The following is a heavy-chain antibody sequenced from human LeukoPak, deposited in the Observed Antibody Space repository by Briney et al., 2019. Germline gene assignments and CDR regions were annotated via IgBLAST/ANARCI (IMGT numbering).Heavy chain of an antibody. V-gene: IGHV4-59*08. Sequence: PSDTLSLTCTVSGGSISSYYWSWIRQPPGKRLEWSGYIYHSGSANYNPYLNSRVTISVDTSKNQFSLKLSSVTAADTAVYYCARHAAFAEYQSHLTHFDYWGQGTLVTVSS. CDR3: ARHAAFAEYQSHLTHFDY. CDR1: GGSISSYY. J-gene: IGHJ4*02. CDR2: IYHSGSA. D-gene: IGHD2-2*01.